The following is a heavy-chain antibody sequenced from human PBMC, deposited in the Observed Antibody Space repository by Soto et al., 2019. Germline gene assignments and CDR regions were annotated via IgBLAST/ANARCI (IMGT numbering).Heavy chain of an antibody. CDR1: GGSISSGDYS. D-gene: IGHD3-22*01. CDR2: IYYSGST. J-gene: IGHJ4*02. V-gene: IGHV4-61*08. Sequence: PSETLSLTCAVSGGSISSGDYSWNWIRQPPGKGLEWIGYIYYSGSTNYNPSLKSRVTISVDTSKNQFSLKLRSLRSDDTAVYYCARNYDSSGIGRPFSIWGQGTLVTV. CDR3: ARNYDSSGIGRPFSI.